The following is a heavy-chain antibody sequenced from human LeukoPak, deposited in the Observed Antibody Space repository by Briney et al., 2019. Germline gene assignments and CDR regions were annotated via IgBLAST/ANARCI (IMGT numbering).Heavy chain of an antibody. J-gene: IGHJ4*02. CDR3: ARVWLAAREYYYFDY. D-gene: IGHD2/OR15-2a*01. Sequence: ASVNVSCKSSGYTFTIYCMIGVRQAPAQGREGRGWNSDYYGNTNYAQNLQGRVTMTQDPSTSKPYMELRSLISDDTAVYYCARVWLAAREYYYFDYWGQGTLLTVSS. CDR1: GYTFTIYC. CDR2: NSDYYGNT. V-gene: IGHV1-18*01.